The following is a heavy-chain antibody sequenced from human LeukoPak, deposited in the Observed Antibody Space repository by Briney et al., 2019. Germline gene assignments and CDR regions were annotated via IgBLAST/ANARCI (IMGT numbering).Heavy chain of an antibody. CDR2: FDPEDGET. Sequence: ASVKVSCKVSGYTLTELSMHWVRQAPGKGLEWMGGFDPEDGETIYAQKFQGRVTMTEDTSTDTAYMELSSLRSEDTAVYYCATDYYGSGSYLWVLDYWGQGTLVTVSS. CDR3: ATDYYGSGSYLWVLDY. J-gene: IGHJ4*02. D-gene: IGHD3-10*01. CDR1: GYTLTELS. V-gene: IGHV1-24*01.